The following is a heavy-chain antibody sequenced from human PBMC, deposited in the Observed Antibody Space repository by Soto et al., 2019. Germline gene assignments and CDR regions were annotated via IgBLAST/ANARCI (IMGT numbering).Heavy chain of an antibody. CDR3: TTDSQAVRGLMVYAIFALGLPPSDDY. CDR2: IKSKTDGGTT. Sequence: GGSLRLSCAASGFTFSNAWMNWVRQAPGKGLEWVGRIKSKTDGGTTDYAAPVKGRFTISRDDSKNTLYLQMNSLKTEDTAVYYCTTDSQAVRGLMVYAIFALGLPPSDDYWGQGTLVTVSS. V-gene: IGHV3-15*07. J-gene: IGHJ4*02. D-gene: IGHD2-8*01. CDR1: GFTFSNAW.